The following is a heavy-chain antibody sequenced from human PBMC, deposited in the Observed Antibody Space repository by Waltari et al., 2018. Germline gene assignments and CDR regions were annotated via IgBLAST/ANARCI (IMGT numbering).Heavy chain of an antibody. CDR2: IHYSGST. J-gene: IGHJ4*02. D-gene: IGHD1-1*01. Sequence: QVQLQESGPGLVKPSETLSLTCTISDDSFNDYYWCWIRQPPGKGLEWLGYIHYSGSTDSSPSFKSRVTMSIDTSKNQFSLNLSSVSAADTAVYYCARDAATGYFDSWGQGTLVTVSS. CDR1: DDSFNDYY. V-gene: IGHV4-59*01. CDR3: ARDAATGYFDS.